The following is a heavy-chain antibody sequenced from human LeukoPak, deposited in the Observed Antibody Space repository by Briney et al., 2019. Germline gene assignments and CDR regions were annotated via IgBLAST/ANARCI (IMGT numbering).Heavy chain of an antibody. CDR2: INAGNGKT. Sequence: ASVKVSCKASGYTFTSYAIHWVRQAPGQRLEWMGWINAGNGKTKYSQQFLGRVTITRDTYASTAYMELSSLRSEDTAVYYCADLEYQLPVGPWGQGTLVTVSS. V-gene: IGHV1-3*01. J-gene: IGHJ5*01. CDR3: ADLEYQLPVGP. D-gene: IGHD2-2*01. CDR1: GYTFTSYA.